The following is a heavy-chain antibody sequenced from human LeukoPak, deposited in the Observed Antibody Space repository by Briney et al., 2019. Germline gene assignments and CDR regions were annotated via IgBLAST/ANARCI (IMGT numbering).Heavy chain of an antibody. J-gene: IGHJ4*02. CDR3: ARLGGSYRTALDY. Sequence: GESLKISCKGSGYRFSSYWIAWVRQMPGKGLEWMGIIYPGDSDTRYSPSFQGQVTISVDKSISTAYLKWSSLKASDTATYYCARLGGSYRTALDYWGQGSLVTVSS. D-gene: IGHD1-26*01. CDR1: GYRFSSYW. CDR2: IYPGDSDT. V-gene: IGHV5-51*01.